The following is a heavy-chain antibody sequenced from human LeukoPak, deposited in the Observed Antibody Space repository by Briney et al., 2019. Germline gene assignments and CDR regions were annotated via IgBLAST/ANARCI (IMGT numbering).Heavy chain of an antibody. Sequence: ASVKVSSKASGYTVTSYYMHWVRQAPGQGLEWMGWINPNSGGTNYAQKFQGWVTMTRDTSISTAYMELSRLRSDDTAVYYCARGGITGTTRGPTRLNDAFDIWGQGTMVTVSS. D-gene: IGHD1-20*01. V-gene: IGHV1-2*04. J-gene: IGHJ3*02. CDR3: ARGGITGTTRGPTRLNDAFDI. CDR2: INPNSGGT. CDR1: GYTVTSYY.